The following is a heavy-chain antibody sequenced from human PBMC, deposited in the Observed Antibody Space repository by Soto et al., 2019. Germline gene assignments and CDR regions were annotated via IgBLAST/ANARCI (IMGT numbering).Heavy chain of an antibody. Sequence: AAVKVSCKASRYTFPRYGRHWVQQATEQGLECWGWMSPYSGNTGYAQKFQGRVTMTTTTSLSTAYMALSSLKSDDTAVYYCATDLQVYDLWGQGTLVTVSS. CDR2: MSPYSGNT. V-gene: IGHV1-8*01. CDR1: RYTFPRYG. CDR3: ATDLQVYDL. D-gene: IGHD3-3*01. J-gene: IGHJ4*02.